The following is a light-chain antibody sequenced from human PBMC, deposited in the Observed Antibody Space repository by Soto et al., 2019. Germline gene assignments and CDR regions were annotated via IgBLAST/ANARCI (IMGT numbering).Light chain of an antibody. Sequence: QSALTQPPSASGSPGQSVTISCTGTSTDVGAYNFVSWYQQHPGKAPNLMIYAVSKQPSGVPDRFSGSKSGNTASLTVSGLQADDEADYYCSSYVGNNNLVFGGGTKLTVL. J-gene: IGLJ2*01. CDR2: AVS. CDR1: STDVGAYNF. CDR3: SSYVGNNNLV. V-gene: IGLV2-8*01.